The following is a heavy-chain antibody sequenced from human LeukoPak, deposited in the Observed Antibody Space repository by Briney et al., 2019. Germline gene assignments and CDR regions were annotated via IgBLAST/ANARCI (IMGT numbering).Heavy chain of an antibody. D-gene: IGHD3-3*01. Sequence: GASVKVSCKASGYTFTSYGISWVRQAPGQGLEWMGWISAYNGNTNYAQKLQGRVTMTTDTSTSTAYMELRSLRSDDTAVFHCARAFYYGFLSGYYTFDYWGPGTLVTVSS. CDR2: ISAYNGNT. V-gene: IGHV1-18*01. J-gene: IGHJ4*02. CDR3: ARAFYYGFLSGYYTFDY. CDR1: GYTFTSYG.